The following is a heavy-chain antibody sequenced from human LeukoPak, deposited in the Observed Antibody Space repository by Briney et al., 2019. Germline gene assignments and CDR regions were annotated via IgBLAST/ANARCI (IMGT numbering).Heavy chain of an antibody. V-gene: IGHV4-39*01. J-gene: IGHJ5*02. Sequence: SETLSLTCTVSGVSISSSSYYWGWIRQPLGKGLEWIGSIVYSGSTYYNPSLKSRVTISADTSENQFSLKLSSVTAADTAVYYCARHFFDWFRMKWFDPWGQGTLVTVSS. CDR2: IVYSGST. D-gene: IGHD3-9*01. CDR1: GVSISSSSYY. CDR3: ARHFFDWFRMKWFDP.